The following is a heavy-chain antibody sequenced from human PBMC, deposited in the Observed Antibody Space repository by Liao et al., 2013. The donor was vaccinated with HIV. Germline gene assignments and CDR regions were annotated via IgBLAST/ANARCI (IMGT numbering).Heavy chain of an antibody. D-gene: IGHD3-10*01. CDR3: ARGGVFIDY. J-gene: IGHJ4*02. V-gene: IGHV4-61*02. Sequence: QVQLQESGPGLVKPSQTLSLACTVSGDSISSGSHYWTWIRQPAGRGLEWIGRISGTGITNYSPSLESRVTISVDTSKNQFSLNLNSVIAADTAIYYCARGGVFIDYWGQGTLVTVSS. CDR1: GDSISSGSHY. CDR2: ISGTGIT.